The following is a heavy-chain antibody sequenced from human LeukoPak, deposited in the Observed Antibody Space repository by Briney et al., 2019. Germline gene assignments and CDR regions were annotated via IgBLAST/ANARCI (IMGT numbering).Heavy chain of an antibody. V-gene: IGHV4-59*01. CDR3: ARGYCSGGSCYGP. D-gene: IGHD2-15*01. CDR1: GGSISSYY. J-gene: IGHJ5*02. CDR2: IYYSGST. Sequence: SETLSLTCTVSGGSISSYYWIWIRQPPGKGLEWIGYIYYSGSTNYNPSLKSRVTISVDTSKNQFSLKLSSVTAADTAVYYCARGYCSGGSCYGPWGQGTLVTVSS.